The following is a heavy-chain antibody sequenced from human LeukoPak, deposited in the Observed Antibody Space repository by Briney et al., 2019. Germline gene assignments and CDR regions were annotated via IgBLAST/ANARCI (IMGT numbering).Heavy chain of an antibody. J-gene: IGHJ4*02. Sequence: PGRSLRLSCAASRFTFSSYGMHWVRQAPGKGLEWVAVISYDGSNKYYADSVKGRFTVSRDNSKNTLYLQMNSLRAEDTAVYYCAKGYYDSGSYYRYFDYWGQGTLVTVSS. CDR2: ISYDGSNK. CDR1: RFTFSSYG. D-gene: IGHD3-10*01. V-gene: IGHV3-30*18. CDR3: AKGYYDSGSYYRYFDY.